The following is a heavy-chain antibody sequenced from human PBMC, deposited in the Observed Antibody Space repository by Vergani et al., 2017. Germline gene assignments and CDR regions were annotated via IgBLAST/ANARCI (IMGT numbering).Heavy chain of an antibody. Sequence: QVQLQESGPGLVRPSQTLSLTCTVSGGPISSGSYYWSWFRQPAGKGLEWIGRFYTGGGTSYNPSLKSRFTISVDTSKNQFSLQLSSVTAADTAVYYCARDPLYSTTWPFLLLDMDVWGQGTTVTVSS. CDR3: ARDPLYSTTWPFLLLDMDV. CDR1: GGPISSGSYY. D-gene: IGHD6-13*01. V-gene: IGHV4-61*02. CDR2: FYTGGGT. J-gene: IGHJ6*02.